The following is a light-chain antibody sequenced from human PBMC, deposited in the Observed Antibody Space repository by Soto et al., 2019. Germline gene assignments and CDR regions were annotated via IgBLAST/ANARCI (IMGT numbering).Light chain of an antibody. CDR3: ATWDDSLGGPV. J-gene: IGLJ2*01. V-gene: IGLV1-47*01. Sequence: QSVLTQTPSVSGTPGQRVNISCSGSSSNIGRNYVYLYHQFPGTAPKLLIYRDNERPSGVPDRFSGSKSGTSASLAISGLRSGDEADYHCATWDDSLGGPVFGGGTKLTVL. CDR2: RDN. CDR1: SSNIGRNY.